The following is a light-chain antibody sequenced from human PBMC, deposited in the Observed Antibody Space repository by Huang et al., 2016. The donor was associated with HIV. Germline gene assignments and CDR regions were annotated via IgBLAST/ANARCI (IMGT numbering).Light chain of an antibody. CDR1: QSVRGN. CDR2: GGS. J-gene: IGKJ1*01. Sequence: EIVMTQSPATLSASPGESATLSCRASQSVRGNLAWYQQRPGQPPRLLMYGGSTRAVGVPDRFSGTGSGTEFTLTISSLQSEDFAVYYCRQYDNWPPTTFGQGTKVEIK. CDR3: RQYDNWPPTT. V-gene: IGKV3-15*01.